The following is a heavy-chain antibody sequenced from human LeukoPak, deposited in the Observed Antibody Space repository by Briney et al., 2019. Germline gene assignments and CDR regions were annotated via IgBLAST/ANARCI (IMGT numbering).Heavy chain of an antibody. V-gene: IGHV4-38-2*02. CDR2: IYTSGST. J-gene: IGHJ6*04. Sequence: SETLSLTCTVSGYSISSGYYWGWIRQPPGKGLEWIGRIYTSGSTKYNPSLKSRVTTSVDTSKNQFSLKLSSVTAADTAVYYCARGSPPDIWGKGTTVTISS. CDR3: ARGSPPDI. CDR1: GYSISSGYY. D-gene: IGHD2-15*01.